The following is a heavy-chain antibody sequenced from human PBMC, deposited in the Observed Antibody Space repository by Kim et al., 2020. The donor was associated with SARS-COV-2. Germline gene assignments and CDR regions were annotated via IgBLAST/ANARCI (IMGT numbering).Heavy chain of an antibody. Sequence: ASVKVSCKASGYIFTDYYLHWVRQAPGQGLEWMAWISPTSGGTNYAQKFQGRVTMTRDTSISTAYMEISRLTSDDTAVYYCARGLHCSSASCYRFDSWGQ. CDR2: ISPTSGGT. J-gene: IGHJ4*02. CDR3: ARGLHCSSASCYRFDS. CDR1: GYIFTDYY. D-gene: IGHD2-2*01. V-gene: IGHV1-2*02.